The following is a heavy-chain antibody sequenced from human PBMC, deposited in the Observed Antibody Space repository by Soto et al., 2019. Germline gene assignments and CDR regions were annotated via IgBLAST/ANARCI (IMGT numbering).Heavy chain of an antibody. CDR2: INPNSGGT. D-gene: IGHD3-10*01. CDR3: ARDLAAGRPDYVSGSYTPEMNGMHV. Sequence: ASVKVSCKASGYTFTGYYMHWVRQAPGQGLEWMGWINPNSGGTNYAQKFQGWVTMTRDTSISTAYMELSRLRSDDTAVYYCARDLAAGRPDYVSGSYTPEMNGMHVWGQGTTVSGSS. J-gene: IGHJ6*02. CDR1: GYTFTGYY. V-gene: IGHV1-2*04.